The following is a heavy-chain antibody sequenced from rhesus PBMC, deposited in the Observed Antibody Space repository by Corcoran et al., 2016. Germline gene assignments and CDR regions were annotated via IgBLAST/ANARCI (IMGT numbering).Heavy chain of an antibody. Sequence: QVQLQESGPGLVKPSEALSLTCAVSGGSVSSYWWSWIRQPPGKGLEWIGGINGNSGSTNYNPSLKSRVPISKDAAKTQFSLKLSAVTAADTAVYYCARENYEDDYGYYVTVGLDSWGQGVVVTVSS. CDR1: GGSVSSYW. J-gene: IGHJ6*01. V-gene: IGHV4-80*01. D-gene: IGHD3-9*01. CDR2: INGNSGST. CDR3: ARENYEDDYGYYVTVGLDS.